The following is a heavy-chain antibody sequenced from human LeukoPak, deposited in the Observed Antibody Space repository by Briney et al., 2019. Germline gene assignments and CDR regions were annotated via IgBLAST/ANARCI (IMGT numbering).Heavy chain of an antibody. CDR2: IYYSGST. V-gene: IGHV4-39*01. CDR3: ARRPRTYYYYGMDV. Sequence: SETLSLTCTVSGGSISSSSYYWGWIRQPPGKGLEWIGSIYYSGSTYYNPSLKSRVTISVDTSTNQFSLKLSSVTAADTAVYYCARRPRTYYYYGMDVWGQGTTVTVSS. CDR1: GGSISSSSYY. J-gene: IGHJ6*02.